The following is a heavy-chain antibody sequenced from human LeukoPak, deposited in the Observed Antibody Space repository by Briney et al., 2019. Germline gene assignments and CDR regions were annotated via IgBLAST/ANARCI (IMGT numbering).Heavy chain of an antibody. V-gene: IGHV3-30*02. J-gene: IGHJ4*02. CDR3: AKDLEYYFDY. CDR1: GFICSNYG. Sequence: RSGGSLRLSCAASGFICSNYGMHWVRQAPGKGLEWVASIRYDGSNKYYADSVKGRFTISRDNSKNMVYLQVNSLSAEDTALYYCAKDLEYYFDYWGQGTLVTVAS. CDR2: IRYDGSNK.